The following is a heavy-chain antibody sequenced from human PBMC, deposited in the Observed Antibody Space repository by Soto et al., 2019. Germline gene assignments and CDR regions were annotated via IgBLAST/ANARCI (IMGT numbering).Heavy chain of an antibody. CDR2: NYHGGST. D-gene: IGHD1-7*01. Sequence: QVQLQESGPGLVRPSETLSLTCAVSGGSITSINWWSWVRQSPEKGLEWIGENYHGGSTKYVPSLESRLTMSIDKSKNQFSLRLSSVTAADTAVYYCATLELGAVSWGPGILVTVSS. J-gene: IGHJ5*02. CDR1: GGSITSINW. CDR3: ATLELGAVS. V-gene: IGHV4-4*02.